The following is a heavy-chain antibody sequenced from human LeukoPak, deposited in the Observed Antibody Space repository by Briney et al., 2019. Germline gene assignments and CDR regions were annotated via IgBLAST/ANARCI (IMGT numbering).Heavy chain of an antibody. CDR3: TRDGGV. CDR1: GFTFSSYG. Sequence: GGSLRLSCAASGFTFSSYGMSWVRQAPGKGLEWVSVISGSGGSTYYADSVKGRFTISRDNSKNTLYLQMNSLKTEDTGVYYCTRDGGVWGQGTLVTVSS. V-gene: IGHV3-23*01. J-gene: IGHJ4*02. CDR2: ISGSGGST. D-gene: IGHD3-10*01.